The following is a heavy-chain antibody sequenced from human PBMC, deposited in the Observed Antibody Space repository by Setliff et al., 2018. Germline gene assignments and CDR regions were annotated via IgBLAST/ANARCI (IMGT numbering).Heavy chain of an antibody. V-gene: IGHV3-21*01. D-gene: IGHD4-17*01. CDR3: ARLRKDYGDYYYFDY. Sequence: GGSLRLSCIASGFTFSSYSMNWVRQAPGKGLEWVSSISGGGRYTYSADSVRGRFTISRDNAKNSLYVQMNSLRAEDTAVYYCARLRKDYGDYYYFDYWGQGTLVTVSS. CDR2: ISGGGRYT. CDR1: GFTFSSYS. J-gene: IGHJ4*02.